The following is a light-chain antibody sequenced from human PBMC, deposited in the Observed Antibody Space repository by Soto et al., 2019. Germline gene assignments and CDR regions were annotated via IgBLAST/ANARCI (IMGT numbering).Light chain of an antibody. V-gene: IGKV1-39*01. J-gene: IGKJ5*01. CDR3: QQSYTSPTT. Sequence: DIQMTQSPSFLSASVGDRITITCRASQSIGKHLNWYQQKPGKAPKFLIYGASTLQDGVPSRFTGSGSGTDFTITVNSLQAEDFATYYCQQSYTSPTTFGQGPRLESK. CDR1: QSIGKH. CDR2: GAS.